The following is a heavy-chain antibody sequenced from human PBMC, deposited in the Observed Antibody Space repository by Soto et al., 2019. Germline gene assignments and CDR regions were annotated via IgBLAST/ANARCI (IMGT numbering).Heavy chain of an antibody. D-gene: IGHD3-3*01. CDR2: IYYSGST. CDR3: ASSKGKNFGVGSLVS. J-gene: IGHJ4*02. Sequence: QVQLQESGPGLVKPSETLSLTCTVSGGSISSDYWSWIRQPPGKGLEWIGYIYYSGSTNYNPSLKSRVTISVDTSKKQFSPKLRSVTAADTAVYYCASSKGKNFGVGSLVSWGQGTLVAVSP. CDR1: GGSISSDY. V-gene: IGHV4-59*01.